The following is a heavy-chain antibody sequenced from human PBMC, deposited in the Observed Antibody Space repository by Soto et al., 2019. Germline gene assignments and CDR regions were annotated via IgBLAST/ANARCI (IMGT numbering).Heavy chain of an antibody. Sequence: ASVKVSCKASGYTFTSYYMHWVRQAPGQGLEWMGIINPSGGSTSYAQKFQGRVTMTRDTSTSTVYMELSSLRSEDTAVYYCASAYSSGWTAWYWGQGTLVTVSS. CDR3: ASAYSSGWTAWY. CDR1: GYTFTSYY. V-gene: IGHV1-46*03. CDR2: INPSGGST. D-gene: IGHD6-19*01. J-gene: IGHJ4*02.